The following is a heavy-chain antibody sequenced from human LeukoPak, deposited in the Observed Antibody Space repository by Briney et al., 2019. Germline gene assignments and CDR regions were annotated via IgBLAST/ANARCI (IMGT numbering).Heavy chain of an antibody. D-gene: IGHD3-22*01. J-gene: IGHJ4*02. Sequence: SRTLSLTCAVSGGSISSGGYSWSWIRQPPGKGLEWIGYIYHSGSTYYNPSLKSRVTISVDRSKNQFSLKLSSVTAADTAVYYCARGPSPNYYDSSGYYNFSFDYWGQGTLVTVSS. CDR3: ARGPSPNYYDSSGYYNFSFDY. CDR1: GGSISSGGYS. V-gene: IGHV4-30-2*01. CDR2: IYHSGST.